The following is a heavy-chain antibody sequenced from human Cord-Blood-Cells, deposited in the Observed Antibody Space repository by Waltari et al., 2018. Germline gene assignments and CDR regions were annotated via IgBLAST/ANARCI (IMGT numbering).Heavy chain of an antibody. CDR3: ARGTPKNAFDI. J-gene: IGHJ3*02. V-gene: IGHV1-69*09. Sequence: QVQLVQSGAEVTKPGSSVKGSCKASGVAFSSHAIRWFRQAPGQGLEWMGRIIPILGIANYAQKFQGRVTITADKSTSTAYMELSSLRSEDTAVYYCARGTPKNAFDIWGQGTMVTVSS. CDR1: GVAFSSHA. CDR2: IIPILGIA.